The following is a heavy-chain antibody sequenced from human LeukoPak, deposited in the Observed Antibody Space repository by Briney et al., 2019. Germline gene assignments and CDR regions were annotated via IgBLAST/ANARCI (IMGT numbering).Heavy chain of an antibody. V-gene: IGHV4-38-2*01. CDR1: GYSISSDYY. D-gene: IGHD1-26*01. Sequence: PSETLSLTCAVSGYSISSDYYWAWIRQPPGKGLEWIGSIYHSGSTYYNPSLKSRVTISVDTSKNQFSLKLSSVTAADTAVYYCARGPAGGSYVYFDYWGQGTLVTVSS. J-gene: IGHJ4*02. CDR3: ARGPAGGSYVYFDY. CDR2: IYHSGST.